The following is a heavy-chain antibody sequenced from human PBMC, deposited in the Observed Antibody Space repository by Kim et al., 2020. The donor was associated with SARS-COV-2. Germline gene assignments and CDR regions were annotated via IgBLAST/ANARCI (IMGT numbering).Heavy chain of an antibody. CDR3: AKDIKAGDGYSDAFDI. CDR2: ISWNSGSI. CDR1: GFTFDDYA. V-gene: IGHV3-9*01. Sequence: GGSLRLSCAASGFTFDDYAMHWVRQAPGKGLEWVSGISWNSGSIGYADSVKGRFTISRDNAKNSLYLQMNSLRAEDTALYYCAKDIKAGDGYSDAFDIWGQGIMVTVSS. J-gene: IGHJ3*02. D-gene: IGHD5-12*01.